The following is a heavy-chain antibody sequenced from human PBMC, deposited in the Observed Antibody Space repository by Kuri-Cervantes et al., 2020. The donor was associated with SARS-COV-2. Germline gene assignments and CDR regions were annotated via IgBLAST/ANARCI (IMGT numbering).Heavy chain of an antibody. CDR3: AREWFGENYYYYYGMDV. Sequence: ESLKISCAVYGGSFSGYYWSWIRQPPGKGLEWIGEINHSGSTNYNPSLKSRVTISLDTPKNQLSLTVTSMTAADTAVYYCAREWFGENYYYYYGMDVWGQGTTVTVSS. CDR1: GGSFSGYY. V-gene: IGHV4-34*01. J-gene: IGHJ6*02. D-gene: IGHD3-10*01. CDR2: INHSGST.